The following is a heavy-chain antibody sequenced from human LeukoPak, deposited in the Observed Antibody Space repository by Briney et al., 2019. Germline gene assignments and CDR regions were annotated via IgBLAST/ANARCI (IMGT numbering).Heavy chain of an antibody. CDR1: GGSISSSSYY. Sequence: SETLSLTCTVSGGSISSSSYYWGWIRQPPGKGLEWIGYIYYSGSTYYNPSLKSRVTISVDTSKNQFSLKLSSVTAADTAVYYCARSGAQPVGFDYWGQGTLVTVSS. V-gene: IGHV4-31*03. D-gene: IGHD6-13*01. CDR3: ARSGAQPVGFDY. J-gene: IGHJ4*02. CDR2: IYYSGST.